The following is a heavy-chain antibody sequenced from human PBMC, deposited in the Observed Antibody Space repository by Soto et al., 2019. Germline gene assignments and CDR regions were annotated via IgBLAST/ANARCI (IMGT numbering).Heavy chain of an antibody. CDR3: ARHGGYGDYGDAFDI. V-gene: IGHV5-10-1*01. J-gene: IGHJ3*02. D-gene: IGHD4-17*01. CDR2: IDPSGSYT. Sequence: GESLKISCKAPRYSFTSYWISWVLQMPGKGLEWMGRIDPSGSYTNYSPSFQGHLTISSDKSISTAYLQWSSLKASDTAMYYCARHGGYGDYGDAFDIWGQGTMVTVS. CDR1: RYSFTSYW.